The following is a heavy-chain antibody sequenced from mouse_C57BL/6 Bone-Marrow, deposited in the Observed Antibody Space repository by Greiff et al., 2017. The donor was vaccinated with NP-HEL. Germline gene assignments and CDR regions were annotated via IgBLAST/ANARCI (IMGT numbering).Heavy chain of an antibody. J-gene: IGHJ2*01. CDR1: GYTFTSYG. V-gene: IGHV1-81*01. D-gene: IGHD1-1*01. CDR2: IYPRSGNT. Sequence: VQLQESGAELARPGASVKLSCKASGYTFTSYGISWVKQRTGQGLEWIGEIYPRSGNTYYNEKFKGKVTLTADKPPCTAYMELRSLTSEDSAVYFCARGGSSSDYWGQGTTLTVSS. CDR3: ARGGSSSDY.